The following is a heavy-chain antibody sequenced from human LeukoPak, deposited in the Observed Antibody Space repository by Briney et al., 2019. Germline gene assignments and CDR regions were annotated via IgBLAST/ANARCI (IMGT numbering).Heavy chain of an antibody. V-gene: IGHV3-30*03. D-gene: IGHD3-22*01. CDR2: VSTDGTIK. CDR1: GFTFSSYG. CDR3: VQQFNHQQWFFDI. J-gene: IGHJ2*01. Sequence: GGTLRLSCAASGFTFSSYGMSWVPQAPGKGLEWVAVVSTDGTIKYYADSMKGRFTVSRDNSKNTVDLQMNSLRVEDTALYFCVQQFNHQQWFFDIWGRGTLVTVSS.